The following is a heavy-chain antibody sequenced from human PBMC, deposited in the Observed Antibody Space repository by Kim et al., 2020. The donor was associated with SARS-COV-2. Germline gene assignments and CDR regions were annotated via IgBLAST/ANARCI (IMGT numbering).Heavy chain of an antibody. Sequence: ASVKVSCKASGYTFTSYYMHWVRQAPGQGLEWMEIINPSGGSTSYAQKFQGRVTMTRDTSTSTVYMELSSLRSEDTAVYYCAREGGVGATFDYWGQGTLVTVSS. CDR1: GYTFTSYY. CDR2: INPSGGST. V-gene: IGHV1-46*01. J-gene: IGHJ4*02. CDR3: AREGGVGATFDY. D-gene: IGHD1-26*01.